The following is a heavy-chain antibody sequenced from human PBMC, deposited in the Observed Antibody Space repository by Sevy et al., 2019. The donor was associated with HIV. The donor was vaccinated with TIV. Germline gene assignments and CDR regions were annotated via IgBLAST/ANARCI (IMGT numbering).Heavy chain of an antibody. CDR2: LKWNGGST. CDR1: GFTFDDYG. J-gene: IGHJ6*02. Sequence: GGSLRLSCAASGFTFDDYGMSWVRQAPVKGLEWVSGLKWNGGSTGYADSVKGRFTISRDNAKNSLYLQMNSLRAEDTALYYCARDRRTTTVTNYYYYGMDVWGQGTTVTVSS. D-gene: IGHD4-4*01. V-gene: IGHV3-20*04. CDR3: ARDRRTTTVTNYYYYGMDV.